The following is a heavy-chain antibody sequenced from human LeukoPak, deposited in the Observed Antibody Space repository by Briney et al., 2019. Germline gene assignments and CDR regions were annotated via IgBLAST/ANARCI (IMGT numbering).Heavy chain of an antibody. V-gene: IGHV4-39*07. CDR1: GGSISSSSHY. CDR3: ATTTIRLGY. J-gene: IGHJ4*02. D-gene: IGHD1-26*01. Sequence: SETLSLTCTVSGGSISSSSHYWGWIRQPPGKGLEWIGSISNSGSTYYNPSLKSRVTISVDTSNNQFSLKLSSVSAADTAVYYCATTTIRLGYWGQGTLVTVSS. CDR2: ISNSGST.